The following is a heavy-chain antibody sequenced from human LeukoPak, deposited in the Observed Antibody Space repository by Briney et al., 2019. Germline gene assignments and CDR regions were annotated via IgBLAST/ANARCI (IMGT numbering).Heavy chain of an antibody. CDR3: ARVYSSSWYNWFDP. J-gene: IGHJ5*02. V-gene: IGHV4-59*01. Sequence: SETLSLTCTVSGAYFTNYYWSFIRQPPGKGLEWIGFSSYNGNTNYNPSLKSRVTISLDMSKNQFSLKLSSVTAADTAVYYCARVYSSSWYNWFDPWGQGTLVTVSS. CDR2: SSYNGNT. D-gene: IGHD6-13*01. CDR1: GAYFTNYY.